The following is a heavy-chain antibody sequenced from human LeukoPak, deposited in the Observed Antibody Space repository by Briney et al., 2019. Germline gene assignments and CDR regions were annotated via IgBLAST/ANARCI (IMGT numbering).Heavy chain of an antibody. CDR3: AKDRGSGWPQFDY. CDR2: IYYTGIT. J-gene: IGHJ4*02. CDR1: GGSITSHY. D-gene: IGHD6-19*01. V-gene: IGHV4-59*11. Sequence: SETLSLTCTVSGGSITSHYWSWIRQPPGKGLEWIGYIYYTGITNYSPSLKSRVAISIDTSKNQVSLKLSSVTAADTAVYYCAKDRGSGWPQFDYWGQGTLVTVSS.